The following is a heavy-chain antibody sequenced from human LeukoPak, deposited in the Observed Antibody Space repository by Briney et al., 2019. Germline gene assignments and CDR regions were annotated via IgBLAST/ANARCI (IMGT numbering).Heavy chain of an antibody. D-gene: IGHD3-22*01. CDR2: IYYSGST. CDR3: ARGGSSGYSGLDY. J-gene: IGHJ4*02. Sequence: SETLSLTCTVSGGSISSDYWSWIRQPAGKGLKWIGSIYYSGSTYYNPSLKSRVTISVDTSKNQFSLKLNSVTAADTAVYYCARGGSSGYSGLDYWGQGTLVTVSS. CDR1: GGSISSDY. V-gene: IGHV4-4*07.